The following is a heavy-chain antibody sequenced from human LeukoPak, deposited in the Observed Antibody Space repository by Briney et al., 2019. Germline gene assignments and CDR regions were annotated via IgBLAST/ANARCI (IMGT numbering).Heavy chain of an antibody. D-gene: IGHD3-10*01. CDR3: ATRPTGSGYYYYYYMDV. J-gene: IGHJ6*03. Sequence: GGSLRLSCAASGFTFSSYGMSWVRQAPGKGLEWVSAISGSGGSTYYADSVKGRFTISRDNSKNTLYLQMNSLRAEDTAVYYCATRPTGSGYYYYYYMDVWGKGTTVTISS. CDR1: GFTFSSYG. CDR2: ISGSGGST. V-gene: IGHV3-23*01.